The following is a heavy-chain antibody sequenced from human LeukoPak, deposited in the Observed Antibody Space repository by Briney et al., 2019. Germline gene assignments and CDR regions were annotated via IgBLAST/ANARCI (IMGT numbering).Heavy chain of an antibody. CDR3: TKVAAAAPWDDY. V-gene: IGHV1-2*02. J-gene: IGHJ4*02. D-gene: IGHD6-13*01. CDR1: GHTFTGQY. CDR2: IHPNSGGT. Sequence: PSVKVSCKVSGHTFTGQYMHWARQAPGQGLEWRGWIHPNSGGTHHAQKFQGRVTKPRDTTISTAYSEPSRQRSDVTSVECGTKVAAAAPWDDYWGQGTLVTVSS.